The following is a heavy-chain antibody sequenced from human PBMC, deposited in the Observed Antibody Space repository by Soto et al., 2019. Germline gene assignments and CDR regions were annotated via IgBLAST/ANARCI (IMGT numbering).Heavy chain of an antibody. Sequence: EVQLLESGEGLVQPGGSLRLSCAASGFTFSSYAMSWVRQAPGKGLEWVSAISGSGGSTYYADSVKGRFTISRDNSKNTLYLQMNSLRAEDTAVYYCAKDVVGLRVSYGMDVWGQGTTVTVSS. CDR3: AKDVVGLRVSYGMDV. J-gene: IGHJ6*02. V-gene: IGHV3-23*01. CDR1: GFTFSSYA. D-gene: IGHD4-17*01. CDR2: ISGSGGST.